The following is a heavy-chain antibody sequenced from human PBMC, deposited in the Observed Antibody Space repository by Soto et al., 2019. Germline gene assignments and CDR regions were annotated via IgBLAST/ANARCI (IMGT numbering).Heavy chain of an antibody. J-gene: IGHJ4*02. CDR1: GGSVSSGDYY. CDR3: ARYYYGSGSYQDY. Sequence: SETLSLTCTVSGGSVSSGDYYWSWIRQPPGKGLEWIGYIYYSGSTYYNPSLKSRVTISVDTSNNQFSLKLTSVTAADTAVYYCARYYYGSGSYQDYWGQGTLVTVSS. CDR2: IYYSGST. V-gene: IGHV4-30-4*01. D-gene: IGHD3-10*01.